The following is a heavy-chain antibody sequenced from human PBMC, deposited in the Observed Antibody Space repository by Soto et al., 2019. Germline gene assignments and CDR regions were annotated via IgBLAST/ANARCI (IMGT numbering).Heavy chain of an antibody. J-gene: IGHJ3*02. V-gene: IGHV4-34*01. CDR2: INHSGST. D-gene: IGHD3-10*01. CDR3: ARGKGAVRARKALFDI. Sequence: SETLSLTCAVYGGSFSGYYWSWIRQPPGKGLEWIGEINHSGSTNYNPSLKSRVTISVDTSKNQFSLKLSSVTAADTAVYYCARGKGAVRARKALFDIWGQGTTVTVSS. CDR1: GGSFSGYY.